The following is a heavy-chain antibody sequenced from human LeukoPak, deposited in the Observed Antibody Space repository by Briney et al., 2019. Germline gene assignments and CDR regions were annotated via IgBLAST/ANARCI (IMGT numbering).Heavy chain of an antibody. CDR2: IIPVFGTA. J-gene: IGHJ6*02. Sequence: SVKVSCKASGGTFSSYAISWVRQAPGQGLEWMGGIIPVFGTANYAQKFQGRVTITADESTSTAYMELSSLRSEDTTVYYCARVAYCSGGSCYPESYYYYGMDVWGQGTTVTVSS. D-gene: IGHD2-15*01. CDR3: ARVAYCSGGSCYPESYYYYGMDV. CDR1: GGTFSSYA. V-gene: IGHV1-69*13.